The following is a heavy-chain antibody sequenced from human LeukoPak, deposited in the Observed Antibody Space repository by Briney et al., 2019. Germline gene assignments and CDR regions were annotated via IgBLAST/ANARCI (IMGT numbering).Heavy chain of an antibody. CDR2: ISSNGGIT. Sequence: GGSLRLSCAASGFTFSSYAMSWVRQAPGKGLEWVSTISSNGGITYYADSVKGRFTVSRDNSQNTLYLQMNSLRAEDTAVYYCARDTHSSSEIDYWGQGTLVTVSS. CDR3: ARDTHSSSEIDY. D-gene: IGHD6-6*01. CDR1: GFTFSSYA. V-gene: IGHV3-23*01. J-gene: IGHJ4*02.